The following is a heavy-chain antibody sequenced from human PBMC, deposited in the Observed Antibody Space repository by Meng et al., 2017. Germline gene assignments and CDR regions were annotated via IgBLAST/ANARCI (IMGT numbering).Heavy chain of an antibody. V-gene: IGHV2-5*01. CDR3: AKRRVAAAVFDY. J-gene: IGHJ4*02. Sequence: QMHLQESGPCLVEPQVNLSMHCRVSGGYICSSCYSVGWIRHPPGKGLEGLGLIYCSDSKNYNPYLKSRLTITKDTTKNQVVLKMIKMDPADTAVYYCAKRRVAAAVFDYWGQGTLVTVSS. CDR1: GGYICSSCYS. D-gene: IGHD6-25*01. CDR2: IYCSDSK.